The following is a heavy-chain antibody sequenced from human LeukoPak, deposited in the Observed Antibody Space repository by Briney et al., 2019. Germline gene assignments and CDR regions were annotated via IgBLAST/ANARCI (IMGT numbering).Heavy chain of an antibody. CDR3: ARDRAVTTSMEIFDY. J-gene: IGHJ4*02. D-gene: IGHD4-17*01. CDR2: ISGSGNRT. CDR1: GLTFSHYG. Sequence: GGSLRLSCVGSGLTFSHYGVNWVRQAPGKGLEWVSGISGSGNRTYYIDSLKGRFSIARDNSKNTAYLQMNSLRVEDTAVYYCARDRAVTTSMEIFDYWGQGTLVTVSS. V-gene: IGHV3-23*01.